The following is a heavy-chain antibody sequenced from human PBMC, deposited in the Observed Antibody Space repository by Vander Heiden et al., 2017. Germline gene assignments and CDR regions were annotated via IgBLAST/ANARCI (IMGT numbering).Heavy chain of an antibody. Sequence: EVQLLESGGGLVQPGGSLRLSCAASGFTFSSYAMSWVRQGPGKGLEWVSAISGSGGNTYYADSVKGRFTISRDNSKNTLSLQMNSLRAEDTAIYYCAREAGSGYFQRWGQGTLVTVSS. CDR3: AREAGSGYFQR. CDR2: ISGSGGNT. V-gene: IGHV3-23*01. CDR1: GFTFSSYA. J-gene: IGHJ1*01. D-gene: IGHD3-10*01.